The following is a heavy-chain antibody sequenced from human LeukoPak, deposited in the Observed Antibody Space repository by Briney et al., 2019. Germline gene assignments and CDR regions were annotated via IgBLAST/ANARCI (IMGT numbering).Heavy chain of an antibody. J-gene: IGHJ6*03. CDR3: AKDYSNYAYYYYMDV. CDR2: ISGSGGST. CDR1: GFTFSSYG. D-gene: IGHD4-11*01. Sequence: GGSLRLSCAASGFTFSSYGMSWVRQAPGKGLEWVSAISGSGGSTYYADSVKGRFTISRDNSKNTLYLQMNSLRAEDTAVYYCAKDYSNYAYYYYMDVWGKGTTVTVSS. V-gene: IGHV3-23*01.